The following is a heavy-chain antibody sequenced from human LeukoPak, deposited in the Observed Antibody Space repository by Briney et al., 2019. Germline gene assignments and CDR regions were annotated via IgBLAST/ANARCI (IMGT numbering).Heavy chain of an antibody. Sequence: ASVKVSCKASGYPFTNYMHWVRQAPGQGLEWMGWINPNSGGTNYAQKFQGRVTMTRDTSISTAYMELSRLRSDDTAVYYCARVRWFGGPHYFDYWGQGTLVTVSS. CDR1: GYPFTNY. CDR2: INPNSGGT. D-gene: IGHD3-10*01. J-gene: IGHJ4*02. V-gene: IGHV1-2*02. CDR3: ARVRWFGGPHYFDY.